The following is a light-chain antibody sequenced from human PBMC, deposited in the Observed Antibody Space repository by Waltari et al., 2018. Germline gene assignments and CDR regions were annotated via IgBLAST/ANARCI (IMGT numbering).Light chain of an antibody. J-gene: IGLJ3*02. CDR1: GSNIGAGYD. V-gene: IGLV1-40*01. CDR3: QSYDTSLSVV. CDR2: GCT. Sequence: QSVLTQPPSVSGAPGQRVTIPCTGSGSNIGAGYDVHWYQPLPRAAPKLLIYGCTSRPLGVPARFLGSTSGTSASLAITGLQAEDEADYYCQSYDTSLSVVFGGGTKLTVL.